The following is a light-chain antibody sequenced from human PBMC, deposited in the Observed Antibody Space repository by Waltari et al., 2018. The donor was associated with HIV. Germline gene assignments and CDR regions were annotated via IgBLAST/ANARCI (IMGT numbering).Light chain of an antibody. CDR2: GAS. V-gene: IGKV1-6*01. J-gene: IGKJ1*01. Sequence: AIQMTQSPSSPSASVVDRVTITCRASQGIRNDLGWYQQKSGKAPKLLIYGASSLQSGVPSRFSGSGSGTDFTLTISSLQPEDFATYYCLQDFTYPRTFGQGTKVEIK. CDR3: LQDFTYPRT. CDR1: QGIRND.